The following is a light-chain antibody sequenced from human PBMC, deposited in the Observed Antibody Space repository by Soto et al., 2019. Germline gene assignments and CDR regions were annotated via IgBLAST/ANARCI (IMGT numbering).Light chain of an antibody. CDR3: QQHGISHIT. J-gene: IGKJ5*01. CDR2: GAS. CDR1: QSVSSSY. V-gene: IGKV3-20*01. Sequence: VLTQSPGTLSLSPGERATLSCRASQSVSSSYLAWYQQKPGQAPRLLIYGASLRATGVPDRFSGSGSGTDFTLTITRLEPDDSAVYYCQQHGISHITFGQGTRLEIK.